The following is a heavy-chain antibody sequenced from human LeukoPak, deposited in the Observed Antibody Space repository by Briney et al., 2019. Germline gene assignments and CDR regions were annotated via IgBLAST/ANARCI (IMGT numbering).Heavy chain of an antibody. D-gene: IGHD2-2*01. V-gene: IGHV3-13*01. CDR1: GSTLSSYD. Sequence: GGSLRLSCAASGSTLSSYDMHWARQAAGKGLDWLSAIGTAGDTYYPGSVKGRFTISRENAKNSLYLQMNSLRAGDTAVYYCARGGYCSSTSCYRDYYYGMDVWGQGTTVTVSS. J-gene: IGHJ6*02. CDR3: ARGGYCSSTSCYRDYYYGMDV. CDR2: IGTAGDT.